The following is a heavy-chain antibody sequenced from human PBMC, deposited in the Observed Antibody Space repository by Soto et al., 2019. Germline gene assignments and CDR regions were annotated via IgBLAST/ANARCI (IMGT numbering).Heavy chain of an antibody. CDR3: ASDRSDAYYYYGMDV. CDR2: IWYDGSNK. Sequence: GGSLRLSCAASGFTFSSYGMHWVRQAPGKGLEWVAVIWYDGSNKYYADSMKGRFTISRDNSKNTLYLQMNSLRAEDTAVYYCASDRSDAYYYYGMDVWGQGTTVTVSS. CDR1: GFTFSSYG. J-gene: IGHJ6*02. V-gene: IGHV3-33*01.